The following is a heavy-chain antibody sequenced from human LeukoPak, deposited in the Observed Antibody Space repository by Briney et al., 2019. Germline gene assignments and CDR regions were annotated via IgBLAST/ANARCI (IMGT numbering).Heavy chain of an antibody. CDR3: ARDRYCSGDSCSGL. CDR1: VLTVSNNY. D-gene: IGHD2-15*01. Sequence: GGSLRLSCAASVLTVSNNYMKWVRQAPGKGLEWVSLIYSGGSTYYADSVKGRFTISRDNPKNTVYLQMNNLRAEDTAVYYCARDRYCSGDSCSGLWGQGTLVTVSS. CDR2: IYSGGST. V-gene: IGHV3-53*01. J-gene: IGHJ4*02.